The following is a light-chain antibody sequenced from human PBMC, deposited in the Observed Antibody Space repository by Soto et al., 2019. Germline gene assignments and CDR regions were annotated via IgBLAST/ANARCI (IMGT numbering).Light chain of an antibody. CDR3: QQYNTYWT. V-gene: IGKV1-5*01. CDR2: DAS. CDR1: QTISSY. J-gene: IGKJ1*01. Sequence: DIQMTQSPSSLSASVGDRVTITCRASQTISSYLNWYQQKPGKAPKLLIFDASSLENGVPSRFSGSGSGTEFTLTITGLQPDDFATYYCQQYNTYWTSGQGTKVDIK.